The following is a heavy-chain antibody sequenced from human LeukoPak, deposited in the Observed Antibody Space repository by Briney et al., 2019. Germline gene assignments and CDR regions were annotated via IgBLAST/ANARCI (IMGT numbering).Heavy chain of an antibody. CDR2: ISSSGSTI. V-gene: IGHV3-48*03. D-gene: IGHD4-17*01. CDR3: ARVPPLDTVTTGRVDY. Sequence: GGSLRLSCAASGFTFGSYEMNWVRQAPGKGLEWVSYISSSGSTIYYADSVKGGFTISRDNAKNSLYLQMNSLRAEDTAVYYCARVPPLDTVTTGRVDYWGQGTLVTVSS. J-gene: IGHJ4*02. CDR1: GFTFGSYE.